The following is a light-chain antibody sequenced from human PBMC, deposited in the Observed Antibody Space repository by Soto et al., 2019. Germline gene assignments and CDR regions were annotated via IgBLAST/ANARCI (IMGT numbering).Light chain of an antibody. Sequence: EIVMTQSPATLSISPWERVTLSYRASQSVSSNLACYQQKPGQSPRLLIYGASTRATGIPARCSGSACGTEFPITISRKPAEDSAADCCQPYINSWTFGQGTKVDI. CDR1: QSVSSN. J-gene: IGKJ1*01. CDR3: QPYINSWT. CDR2: GAS. V-gene: IGKV3D-15*01.